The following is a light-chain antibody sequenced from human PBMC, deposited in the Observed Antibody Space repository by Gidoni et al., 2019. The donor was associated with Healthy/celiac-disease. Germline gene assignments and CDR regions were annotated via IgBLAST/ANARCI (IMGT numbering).Light chain of an antibody. CDR3: QQYGSSPYT. Sequence: VLTQSPGTLSLSPGDRATLSCSASQSVSSSYLAWYQQKPGQAPRLLIYGASSRATGIPDRFSGSGSGTDFTLTISRLEPEDFAVYYCQQYGSSPYTFGQGTKLEIK. CDR1: QSVSSSY. CDR2: GAS. V-gene: IGKV3-20*01. J-gene: IGKJ2*01.